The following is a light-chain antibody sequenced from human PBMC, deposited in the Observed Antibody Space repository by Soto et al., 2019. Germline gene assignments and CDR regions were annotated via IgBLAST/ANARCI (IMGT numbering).Light chain of an antibody. J-gene: IGKJ5*01. CDR3: PQFYNWPFT. Sequence: EMVLTQSPATLSLSPGERATLSCSASQSVSISYLAWYQQKPGPAPRLLIYGASTRATGIPARLSGSGSGTEFTLTIFSLQSEDFAAYYCPQFYNWPFTFGQGTRLEIK. CDR1: QSVSISY. CDR2: GAS. V-gene: IGKV3-15*01.